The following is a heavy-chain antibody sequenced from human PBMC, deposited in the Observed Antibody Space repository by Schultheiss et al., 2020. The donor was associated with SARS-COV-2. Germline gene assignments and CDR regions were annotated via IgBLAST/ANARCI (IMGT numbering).Heavy chain of an antibody. D-gene: IGHD2-2*01. CDR3: ASFRGGYCSSTSCLADWFDP. CDR2: IYHSGST. J-gene: IGHJ5*02. Sequence: SETLSLTCAVSGGSISSSNWWSWVRQPPGKGLEWIGEIYHSGSTNYNPSLKSRVTISVDKSKNQFSLKLSSVTAADTAVYYCASFRGGYCSSTSCLADWFDPWGQGTLVTVS. V-gene: IGHV4-4*02. CDR1: GGSISSSNW.